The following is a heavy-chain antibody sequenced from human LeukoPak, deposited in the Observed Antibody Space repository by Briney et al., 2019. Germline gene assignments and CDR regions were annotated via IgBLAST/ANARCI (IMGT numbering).Heavy chain of an antibody. Sequence: ASVKVSCKASGYTFTGYYMHWVRQAPGQGLEWMGRINPNSGGTNYAQKFQGRVAMTRDTSISTAYMELSRLRSDDTAVHYCASPRLGTGTTVRNAFDIWGQGTMVTVSS. D-gene: IGHD1-7*01. CDR1: GYTFTGYY. CDR3: ASPRLGTGTTVRNAFDI. CDR2: INPNSGGT. V-gene: IGHV1-2*06. J-gene: IGHJ3*02.